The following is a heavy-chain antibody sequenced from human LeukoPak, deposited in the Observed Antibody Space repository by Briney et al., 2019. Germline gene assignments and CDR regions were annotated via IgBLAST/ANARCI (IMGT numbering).Heavy chain of an antibody. J-gene: IGHJ6*03. CDR1: GFTFSSYW. Sequence: GGSLRLSCAASGFTFSSYWMSWVRQAPGKGLEWVANIKQDGSEKYYVDSVKGRFTISRDNAKNSLYLQMNSLRAADTAVYYCARSVDTAMAYYYYYMDVWGKGATVTVSS. V-gene: IGHV3-7*01. CDR2: IKQDGSEK. D-gene: IGHD5-18*01. CDR3: ARSVDTAMAYYYYYMDV.